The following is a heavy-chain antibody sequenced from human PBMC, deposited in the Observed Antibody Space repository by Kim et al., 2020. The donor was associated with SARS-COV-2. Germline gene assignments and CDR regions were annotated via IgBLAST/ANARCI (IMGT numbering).Heavy chain of an antibody. CDR3: AKDRYCSGGSGYYYGMDV. D-gene: IGHD2-15*01. V-gene: IGHV3-23*01. J-gene: IGHJ6*02. Sequence: KGRFTISSDNSKNTLYLQMNSLRAEDTAVYYCAKDRYCSGGSGYYYGMDVWGQGTTVTVSS.